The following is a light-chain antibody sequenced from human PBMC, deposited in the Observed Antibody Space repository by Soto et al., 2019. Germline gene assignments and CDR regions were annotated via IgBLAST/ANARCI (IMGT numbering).Light chain of an antibody. J-gene: IGKJ1*01. CDR2: DAS. Sequence: DFQMTQSPSTLSASVGDRVTITCRASQNIRSRLAWFQQKPGKAPKLLIYDASSLESGVPQRFSGSASGTELTLTISSLQTDDFSTYYCQHYNSYSEAFGQGNKGDIK. V-gene: IGKV1-5*01. CDR3: QHYNSYSEA. CDR1: QNIRSR.